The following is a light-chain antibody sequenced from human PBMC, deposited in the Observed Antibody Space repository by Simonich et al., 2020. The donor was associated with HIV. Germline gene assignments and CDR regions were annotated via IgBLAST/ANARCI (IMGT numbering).Light chain of an antibody. Sequence: EIVMTQSPATLSVSTGERDTLSCRASQSVSSNLACDQQKPGQAPRLLIYGASTRATGSPARFSGSGSGTEFTLTISSMQSEDFAVYCCQQYNNWLTFGGGTKVEIK. CDR1: QSVSSN. V-gene: IGKV3-15*01. J-gene: IGKJ4*01. CDR3: QQYNNWLT. CDR2: GAS.